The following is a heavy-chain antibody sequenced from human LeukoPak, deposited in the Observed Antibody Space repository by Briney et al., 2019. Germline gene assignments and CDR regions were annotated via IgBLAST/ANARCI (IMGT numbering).Heavy chain of an antibody. CDR3: ARYGHSIWSGVSYYYYGMDV. J-gene: IGHJ6*02. Sequence: SETLSLTCAVYGGSFSGYYWSWIRQPPGKGLEWIGEINHSGSTNYNPSLKSRVSISVDTSKNQFSLKLSSVTAADTAVYYCARYGHSIWSGVSYYYYGMDVWGQGTTVTVSS. CDR2: INHSGST. D-gene: IGHD3-10*01. V-gene: IGHV4-34*01. CDR1: GGSFSGYY.